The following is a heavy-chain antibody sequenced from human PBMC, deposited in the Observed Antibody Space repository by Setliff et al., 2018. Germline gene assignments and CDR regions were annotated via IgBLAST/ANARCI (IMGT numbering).Heavy chain of an antibody. CDR1: GGTFSSYA. D-gene: IGHD3-10*01. V-gene: IGHV1-69*13. Sequence: GASVKVSCKASGGTFSSYAISWVRQAPGQGLECMGGIIPIFGTANYAQKFQGRVTITADESTSTAYMELSSLRSEDTAVYYCARHYGSGSYYFDYWGQGTLVTVSS. J-gene: IGHJ4*02. CDR2: IIPIFGTA. CDR3: ARHYGSGSYYFDY.